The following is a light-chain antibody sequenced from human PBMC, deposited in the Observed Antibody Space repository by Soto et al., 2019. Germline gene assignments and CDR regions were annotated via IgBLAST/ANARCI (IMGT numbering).Light chain of an antibody. CDR1: QSVNVL. CDR3: QQYNNWPIT. J-gene: IGKJ5*01. V-gene: IGKV3-15*01. CDR2: RAS. Sequence: EVVLTQSPATLSVSPGEGATLSCRASQSVNVLLAWYQQKSGQAPRLLIYRASTRATGVPARFSGSGSETEFTLTISNLQSEDFALYYCQQYNNWPITFGQGTRLEIK.